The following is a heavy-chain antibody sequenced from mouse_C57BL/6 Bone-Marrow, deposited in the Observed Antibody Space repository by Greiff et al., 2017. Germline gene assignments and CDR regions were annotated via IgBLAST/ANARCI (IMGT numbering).Heavy chain of an antibody. CDR2: INYDGSST. J-gene: IGHJ1*03. CDR1: GFTFSDYY. Sequence: EVQRVESEGGLVQPGSSMKLSCTASGFTFSDYYMAWVRQVPEKGLEWVANINYDGSSTYYLDSLKSRFIISRDNAKNILYLQMSSLKSEDTATYYCARPYYGSSYAYFDVWGTGTTVTVSS. V-gene: IGHV5-16*01. D-gene: IGHD1-1*01. CDR3: ARPYYGSSYAYFDV.